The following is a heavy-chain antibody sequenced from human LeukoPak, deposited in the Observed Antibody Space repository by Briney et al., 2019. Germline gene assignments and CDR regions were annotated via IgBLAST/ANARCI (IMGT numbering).Heavy chain of an antibody. D-gene: IGHD6-13*01. CDR1: GFTFSSYA. J-gene: IGHJ4*02. CDR3: ARLGNSSSWDY. V-gene: IGHV3-21*01. CDR2: ISSSSSYI. Sequence: GGSLRLSCAASGFTFSSYAMSWVRQAPGKGLEWVSSISSSSSYIYYADSVKGRFAISRDNAKNSLYLQMNSPRAEDTAVYYCARLGNSSSWDYWGQRTLVTVSS.